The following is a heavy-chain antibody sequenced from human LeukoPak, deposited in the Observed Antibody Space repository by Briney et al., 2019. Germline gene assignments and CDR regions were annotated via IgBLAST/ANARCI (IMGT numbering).Heavy chain of an antibody. J-gene: IGHJ6*02. Sequence: QPGGSLRLSCAASGFTFSSYAMSWVRQAPGKGLEWVSAISGSGGSTYYADSVKGRFTISRDNSKNTLYLQMNSLRAEDTAVYYCAKDSSSVTHYYYYGMDVWGQGTTVTVSS. D-gene: IGHD6-13*01. CDR2: ISGSGGST. CDR1: GFTFSSYA. V-gene: IGHV3-23*01. CDR3: AKDSSSVTHYYYYGMDV.